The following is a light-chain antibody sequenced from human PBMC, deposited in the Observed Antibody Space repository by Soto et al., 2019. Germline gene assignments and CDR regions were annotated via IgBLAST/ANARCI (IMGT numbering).Light chain of an antibody. V-gene: IGLV1-47*02. CDR2: SNH. CDR3: AAWDDSLSGLVV. CDR1: SSNIGSNS. Sequence: QSVLTQPPSASGTPGQRVTISCSGSSSNIGSNSVYWYQHLPGTAPKLLIYSNHQRPSGVPDRFSGSKSGTSASLAISGLRSEDEADYDCAAWDDSLSGLVVFGGGTKLTVL. J-gene: IGLJ2*01.